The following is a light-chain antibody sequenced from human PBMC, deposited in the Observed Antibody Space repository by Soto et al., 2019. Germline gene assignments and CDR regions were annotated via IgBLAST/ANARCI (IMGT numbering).Light chain of an antibody. V-gene: IGKV3-11*01. CDR2: DAS. J-gene: IGKJ4*01. CDR1: QSISSTH. Sequence: EIVLTQSPDTLSLSPGERATLSCRASQSISSTHLVWYQQKPGQAPRLLIYDASNRATGIPARFSGSGSGTDFTLTISSLEPEDFAVYYCQQRSNWPPLTFGGGTKVDIK. CDR3: QQRSNWPPLT.